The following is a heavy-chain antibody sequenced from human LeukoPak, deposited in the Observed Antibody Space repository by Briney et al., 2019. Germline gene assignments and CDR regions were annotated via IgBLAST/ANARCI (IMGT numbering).Heavy chain of an antibody. CDR1: GFTFSNNW. Sequence: AGGSLRLSCAASGFTFSNNWMHWVRQAPGKGLEWVGRIKSKTDGGTTDYAAPVKGRFTISRDDSKNTLYLQMNSLKTEDTAVYYCSTTYYYDSSEGYWGQGTLVTVSS. D-gene: IGHD3-22*01. V-gene: IGHV3-15*07. J-gene: IGHJ4*02. CDR3: STTYYYDSSEGY. CDR2: IKSKTDGGTT.